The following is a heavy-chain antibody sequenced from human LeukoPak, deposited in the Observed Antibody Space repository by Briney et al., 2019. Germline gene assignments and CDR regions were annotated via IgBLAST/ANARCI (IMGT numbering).Heavy chain of an antibody. V-gene: IGHV3-23*01. D-gene: IGHD6-25*01. CDR1: GFTFTSYA. J-gene: IGHJ4*02. CDR3: AKATAKYYFDY. CDR2: ISGSGGST. Sequence: GGSLRLSCAASGFTFTSYAMSWVRQAPGQGLEWVSAISGSGGSTYYADSVKGRFTISRDNSKNTLYLQMNSLRAEDTAVYYCAKATAKYYFDYWGQGTLVTVSS.